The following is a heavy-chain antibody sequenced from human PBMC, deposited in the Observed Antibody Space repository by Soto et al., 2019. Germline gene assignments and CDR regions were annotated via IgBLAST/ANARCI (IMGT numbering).Heavy chain of an antibody. J-gene: IGHJ6*02. V-gene: IGHV3-30-3*01. CDR3: ARDEGTPTPPFYYYYYGMDV. CDR2: ISYDGSNK. D-gene: IGHD2-15*01. CDR1: GFTFSSYA. Sequence: GGSLRLSCAASGFTFSSYAMHWVRQAPGKGLEWVAVISYDGSNKYYADSVKGRFTISRDNSKNTLYLQMNSLRAEDTAVYYCARDEGTPTPPFYYYYYGMDVWGQGTTVTVSS.